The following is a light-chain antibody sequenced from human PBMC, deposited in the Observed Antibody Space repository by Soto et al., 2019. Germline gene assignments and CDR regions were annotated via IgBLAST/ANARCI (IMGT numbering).Light chain of an antibody. V-gene: IGLV1-44*01. Sequence: QSVLTQPPSASGTPGQRVSISRSGSSSNIGSNSVTWYQQFLGKAPKLLIYGSNQRPSGVPDRFSGSKSGTSASMAISGLQSEDESDYYCAAWDDTLNGPVFGGGTKLTVL. CDR1: SSNIGSNS. CDR3: AAWDDTLNGPV. CDR2: GSN. J-gene: IGLJ2*01.